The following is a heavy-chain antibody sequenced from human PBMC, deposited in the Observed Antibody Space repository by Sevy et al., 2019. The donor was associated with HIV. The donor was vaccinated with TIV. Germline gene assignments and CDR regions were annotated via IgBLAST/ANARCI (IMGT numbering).Heavy chain of an antibody. CDR2: VGTAGDP. J-gene: IGHJ4*02. D-gene: IGHD1-1*01. V-gene: IGHV3-13*05. CDR1: GFTFNIYD. CDR3: ARGWRNEQSSYHSPYNYYFDY. Sequence: GGSLRLSCAASGFTFNIYDMHWVRQTPGKRLEWVSAVGTAGDPYYPGSVKGRFTISRENAKNSFYLQMNSLRAGDTAVYFCARGWRNEQSSYHSPYNYYFDYWGQGTLVTVSS.